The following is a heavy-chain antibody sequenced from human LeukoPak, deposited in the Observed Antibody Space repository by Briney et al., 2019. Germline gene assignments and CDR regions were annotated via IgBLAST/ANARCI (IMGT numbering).Heavy chain of an antibody. V-gene: IGHV4-59*06. CDR2: NYYSGST. Sequence: PSETLSLTCTVSSGSISSYYWSWIRQPPGKGLECIGYNYYSGSTYYNPSLKSRVTISVDTSKNQFSLKLSSVTAADTAVYYCARGVRWLQLSYFDYWGQGTLVTVSS. J-gene: IGHJ4*02. CDR1: SGSISSYY. CDR3: ARGVRWLQLSYFDY. D-gene: IGHD5-24*01.